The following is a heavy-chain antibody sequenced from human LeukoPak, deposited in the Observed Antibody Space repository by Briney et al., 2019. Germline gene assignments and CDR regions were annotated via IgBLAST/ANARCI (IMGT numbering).Heavy chain of an antibody. CDR2: ISSSSSYI. J-gene: IGHJ4*02. CDR1: GFTFSSYS. CDR3: ARLTNYYDSSGLPFDY. Sequence: GGSLRLSCAASGFTFSSYSMNWVRQAPGKGLEWVSSISSSSSYIYYADSVKGRFTISRDNAKNSLYLQMNSLRAEDTAAYYCARLTNYYDSSGLPFDYWGQGTLVTVSS. V-gene: IGHV3-21*01. D-gene: IGHD3-22*01.